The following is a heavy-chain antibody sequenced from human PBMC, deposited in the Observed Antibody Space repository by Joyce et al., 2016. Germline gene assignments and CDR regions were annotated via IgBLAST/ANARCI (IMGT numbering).Heavy chain of an antibody. CDR3: AKASSVAASDWFDP. CDR1: GFIFSSYA. D-gene: IGHD6-13*01. V-gene: IGHV3-30*18. J-gene: IGHJ5*02. Sequence: QVQLVESGGGVVQSGRSLRLSCAASGFIFSSYAMHWVRQAPGKGLEWVAVILYDGSSQFYGASVKGRFIISRDNSKNTLYLQMNSLRADDTAVYYCAKASSVAASDWFDPWGQGTLVTVSS. CDR2: ILYDGSSQ.